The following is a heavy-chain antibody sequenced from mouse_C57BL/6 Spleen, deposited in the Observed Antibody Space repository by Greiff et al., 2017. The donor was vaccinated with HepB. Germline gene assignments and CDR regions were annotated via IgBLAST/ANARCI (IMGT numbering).Heavy chain of an antibody. CDR3: AREFITTVVATSYYAMDY. Sequence: EVKLQESGGDLVKPGGSLKLSCAASGFTFSSYGMSWVRQTPDKRLEWVATISSGGSYTYYPDSVKGRFTISRDNAKNTLYLQMSSLKSEDTAMYYCAREFITTVVATSYYAMDYWGQGTSVTVSS. CDR1: GFTFSSYG. CDR2: ISSGGSYT. V-gene: IGHV5-6*01. J-gene: IGHJ4*01. D-gene: IGHD1-1*01.